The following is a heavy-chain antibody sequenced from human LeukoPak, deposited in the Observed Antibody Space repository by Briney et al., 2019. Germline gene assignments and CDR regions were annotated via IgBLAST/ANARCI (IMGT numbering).Heavy chain of an antibody. CDR1: GCTFRSYA. D-gene: IGHD6-19*01. V-gene: IGHV3-23*01. CDR3: AKANSGWYFYPFGY. Sequence: PGGSLRLSCAASGCTFRSYAMSWVRQPPGKGLEGVSVIIGNGGSTYYADSVKGRFTISRDNLRNTLYVKMNSLRAEDTAVYYCAKANSGWYFYPFGYWGQGTLVTVSS. CDR2: IIGNGGST. J-gene: IGHJ4*02.